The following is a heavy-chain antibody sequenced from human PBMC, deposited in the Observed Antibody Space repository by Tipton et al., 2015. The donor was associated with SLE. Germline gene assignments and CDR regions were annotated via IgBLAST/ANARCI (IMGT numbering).Heavy chain of an antibody. CDR2: INESGSS. CDR3: ARGGYPYGMDV. V-gene: IGHV4-34*01. CDR1: GASFSGYY. D-gene: IGHD2-2*01. J-gene: IGHJ6*02. Sequence: LRLSCGVYGASFSGYYWNWIRQPPGKGLEWIGEINESGSSKYNPSLKSGVTISIDTSKSQFSLKVSSMTAADTAVYYCARGGYPYGMDVWGQGTTVTVS.